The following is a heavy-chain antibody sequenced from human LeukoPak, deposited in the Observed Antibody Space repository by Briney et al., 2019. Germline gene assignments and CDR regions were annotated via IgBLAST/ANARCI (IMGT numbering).Heavy chain of an antibody. J-gene: IGHJ3*02. D-gene: IGHD3-22*01. CDR2: IWYGGSNK. CDR1: GFTFSSYG. V-gene: IGHV3-33*08. Sequence: PGGSLRLSCAASGFTFSSYGMHWVRQAPGKGLEWVAVIWYGGSNKYYADSVKGRFTISRDNAKNSVFLHMNSLRAEDTAVYYCARGDYYDSSGDFNDAFDIWGQGTMVTVSS. CDR3: ARGDYYDSSGDFNDAFDI.